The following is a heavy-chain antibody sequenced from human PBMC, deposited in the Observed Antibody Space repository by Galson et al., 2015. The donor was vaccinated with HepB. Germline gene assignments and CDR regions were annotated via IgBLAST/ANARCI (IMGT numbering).Heavy chain of an antibody. Sequence: SVKVACKASGYTVTSYGISWVRQAPGQGLEWMAWISAYNGNTNYAQKLQGRVTMTTDTSTSTAYMELRSLGSDDTAVYYCARDPVGMVATDYWGQGTLVTVSS. CDR3: ARDPVGMVATDY. D-gene: IGHD5-12*01. CDR2: ISAYNGNT. V-gene: IGHV1-18*04. J-gene: IGHJ4*02. CDR1: GYTVTSYG.